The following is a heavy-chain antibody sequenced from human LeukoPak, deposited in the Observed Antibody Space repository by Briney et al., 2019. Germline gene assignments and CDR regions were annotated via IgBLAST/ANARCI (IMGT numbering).Heavy chain of an antibody. D-gene: IGHD6-19*01. CDR3: ARNRGWYATDV. J-gene: IGHJ6*02. CDR1: GGSITSSNW. CDR2: VHYSGSA. Sequence: PSGTLSLTCAVSGGSITSSNWWSWIRQPPGKGLEWIGYVHYSGSANYNPSLESRVTMSLDHSKNQFSLDLTSVTSADTAVYYCARNRGWYATDVWGQGAAVTVSS. V-gene: IGHV4-4*02.